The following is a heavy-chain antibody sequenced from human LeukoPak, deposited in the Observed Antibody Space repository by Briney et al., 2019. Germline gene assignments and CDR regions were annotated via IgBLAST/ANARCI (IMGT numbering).Heavy chain of an antibody. CDR2: IQPSDSET. D-gene: IGHD3-22*01. CDR3: ARHYYNDNTLFDF. V-gene: IGHV5-10-1*01. Sequence: GESLQISCQCSGYIFSDYWITWVRQVPGKGLQWMGRIQPSDSETNYSPSFQGHVTFSTDMSISTAYLQWSSLKASDTAMYFCARHYYNDNTLFDFRGRGTVVTVSS. CDR1: GYIFSDYW. J-gene: IGHJ4*01.